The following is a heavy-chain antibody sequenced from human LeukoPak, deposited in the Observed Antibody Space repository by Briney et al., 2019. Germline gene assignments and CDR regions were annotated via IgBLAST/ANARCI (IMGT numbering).Heavy chain of an antibody. CDR1: GYTFTFHY. CDR3: ARETAVTTAIHLNHFDL. D-gene: IGHD4-17*01. Sequence: ASVKVSCKASGYTFTFHYHHWVRQAPGQGLGLMGWINPDSGDNHYAQIFQGRVSVTRDTSITTAYLDLNTLTSDDSAMYFCARETAVTTAIHLNHFDLWGQGTLITVSS. V-gene: IGHV1-2*02. CDR2: INPDSGDN. J-gene: IGHJ4*02.